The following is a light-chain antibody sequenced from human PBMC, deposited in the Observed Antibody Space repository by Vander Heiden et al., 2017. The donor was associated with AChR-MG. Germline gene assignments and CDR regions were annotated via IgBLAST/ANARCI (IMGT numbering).Light chain of an antibody. CDR2: DYN. J-gene: IGLJ2*01. Sequence: SFVLTQPPSVSVAPGQTAWVTGGEDDIGSKSVHWYQQKPGQAPMLVIYDYNDRPSGIPERFSGSKSGNTATLSITRVEAGDEADYYCQVWHSTSDHVVFGGGTKLTVL. V-gene: IGLV3-21*02. CDR1: DIGSKS. CDR3: QVWHSTSDHVV.